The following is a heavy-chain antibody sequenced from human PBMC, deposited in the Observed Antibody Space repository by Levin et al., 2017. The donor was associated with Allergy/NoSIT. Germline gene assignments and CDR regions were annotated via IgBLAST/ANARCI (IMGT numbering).Heavy chain of an antibody. J-gene: IGHJ4*02. CDR1: GGTFSSYA. Sequence: SVKVSCKASGGTFSSYAISWVRQAPGQGLEWMGGIIPIFGTANYAQKFQGRVTITADESTSTAYMELSSLRSEDTAVYYCARGGDYYGSGSYGYWGQGTLVTVSS. V-gene: IGHV1-69*13. D-gene: IGHD3-10*01. CDR2: IIPIFGTA. CDR3: ARGGDYYGSGSYGY.